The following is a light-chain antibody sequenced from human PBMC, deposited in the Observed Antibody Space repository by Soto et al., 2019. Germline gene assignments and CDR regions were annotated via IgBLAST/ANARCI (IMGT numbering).Light chain of an antibody. Sequence: QSVLTQPPSASGTPGQRVTISCSGSISNIGTNDVYWYQQLPGTAPKLLMFRNSQRPSAVPDRFSGSKSGTSASLAISGLQAEDEAVYYCSSYASSGGHNYVFATGTKLTVL. CDR1: ISNIGTND. CDR3: SSYASSGGHNYV. V-gene: IGLV1-47*01. J-gene: IGLJ1*01. CDR2: RNS.